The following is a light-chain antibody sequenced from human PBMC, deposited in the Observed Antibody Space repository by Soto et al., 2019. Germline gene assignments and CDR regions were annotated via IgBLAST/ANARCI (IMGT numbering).Light chain of an antibody. V-gene: IGLV1-44*01. J-gene: IGLJ3*02. CDR1: SSNIGSET. Sequence: QSVLTQPPSASGTPGQRVTISCSGSSSNIGSETVNWYQQVPGTAPQLLIYANNQRPSGVPDRFSVSKSGTSASLAIGGLQSEDEADYYCAAWDDSLKGWVFGGGTKLTVL. CDR2: ANN. CDR3: AAWDDSLKGWV.